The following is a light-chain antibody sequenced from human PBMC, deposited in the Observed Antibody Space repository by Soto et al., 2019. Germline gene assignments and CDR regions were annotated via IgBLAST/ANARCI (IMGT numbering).Light chain of an antibody. CDR2: DAS. Sequence: DLPMTQFPSSLSASVGDRVTLTCQASQGISNYLNWYQQKPGKAPKLLIYDASTLETGVPSRFSGSGYGTEFTFTISGLQPEDVATYYCQQYESLVHFGGGTKVEIK. CDR1: QGISNY. V-gene: IGKV1-33*01. J-gene: IGKJ4*01. CDR3: QQYESLVH.